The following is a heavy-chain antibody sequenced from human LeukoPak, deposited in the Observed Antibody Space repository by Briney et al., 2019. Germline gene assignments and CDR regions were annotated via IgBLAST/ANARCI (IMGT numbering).Heavy chain of an antibody. Sequence: GGSLRLSCAASGFNFANHAMSWVRQTAGKGLEWVSAISGGGDITYYADSVKGRFTISRDNSKDTLFLQMHSLRAEDTAVYYCLRDLNWSLDQWGQGTLVTVSS. D-gene: IGHD1-20*01. CDR1: GFNFANHA. V-gene: IGHV3-23*01. CDR3: LRDLNWSLDQ. CDR2: ISGGGDIT. J-gene: IGHJ4*02.